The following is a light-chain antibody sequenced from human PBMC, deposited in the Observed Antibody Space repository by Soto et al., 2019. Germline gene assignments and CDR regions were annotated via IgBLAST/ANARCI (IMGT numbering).Light chain of an antibody. CDR3: AAWDGSLSGYV. V-gene: IGLV1-47*01. CDR1: SSNIRGSD. Sequence: SVLTQPPSASWTPGQRITISCSGSSSNIRGSDVYWYQQLPGTAPTPPIRKNNQRPSGVPDRFSGSKSGPSASLAISGLRSEDEADYYCAAWDGSLSGYVFGAGTKVTVL. J-gene: IGLJ1*01. CDR2: KNN.